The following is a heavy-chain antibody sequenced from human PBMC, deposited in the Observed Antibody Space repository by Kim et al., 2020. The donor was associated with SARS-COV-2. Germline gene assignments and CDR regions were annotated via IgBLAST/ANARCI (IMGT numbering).Heavy chain of an antibody. Sequence: DSVKGRFTIARDNSKNTLYLQMNSLRAEDTAVYYCAKYSLGQITMVRGVLWGQGTLVTVSS. J-gene: IGHJ4*02. CDR3: AKYSLGQITMVRGVL. V-gene: IGHV3-23*01. D-gene: IGHD3-10*01.